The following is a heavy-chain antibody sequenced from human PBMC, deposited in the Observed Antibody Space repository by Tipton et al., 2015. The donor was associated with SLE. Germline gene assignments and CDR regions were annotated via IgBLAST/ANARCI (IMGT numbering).Heavy chain of an antibody. CDR3: VREVITITDSDAFDI. V-gene: IGHV4-31*03. D-gene: IGHD2-21*01. CDR2: IYYSGSA. Sequence: TLSLTCTVSGGSISSNNFFWSWLRQHPGKGLEWIGYIYYSGSAFYNPSLKSRVTMSVDTSKNQFFMRLSSATAADTAVYYCVREVITITDSDAFDIWGQGTMVTVSS. J-gene: IGHJ3*02. CDR1: GGSISSNNFF.